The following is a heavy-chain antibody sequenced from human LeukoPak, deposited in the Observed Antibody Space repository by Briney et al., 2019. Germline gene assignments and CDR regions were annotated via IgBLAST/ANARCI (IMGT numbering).Heavy chain of an antibody. Sequence: GSLRLSCAASGFTFSSYAMYWVRQPPGQGLEWIGSIHYSGSTYFNPSLRSRVTISVDTSKNRFSLRLSSVTAADTAVYYCARHVDKVEDGYDVQYFDYWGLGTLVTVSS. CDR2: IHYSGST. CDR1: GFTFSSYA. CDR3: ARHVDKVEDGYDVQYFDY. J-gene: IGHJ4*02. D-gene: IGHD5-12*01. V-gene: IGHV4-39*01.